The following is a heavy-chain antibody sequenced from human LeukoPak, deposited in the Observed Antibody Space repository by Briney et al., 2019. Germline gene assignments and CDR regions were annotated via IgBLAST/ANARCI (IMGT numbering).Heavy chain of an antibody. J-gene: IGHJ4*02. CDR2: IKSKTDGGTT. CDR1: GFTFSNAW. CDR3: STYRSGYDKKFDY. D-gene: IGHD5-12*01. V-gene: IGHV3-15*01. Sequence: GGSLRLSCAASGFTFSNAWMSWARQAPGKGLEWVGRIKSKTDGGTTDYAAPVKGRFTISRDDSENILYLQMNSLETEDTGVYYCSTYRSGYDKKFDYWGQGTLVTVSS.